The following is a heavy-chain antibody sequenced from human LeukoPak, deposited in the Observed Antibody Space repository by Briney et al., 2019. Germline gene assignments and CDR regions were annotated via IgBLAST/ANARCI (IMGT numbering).Heavy chain of an antibody. CDR3: ARHLPDSSGYYSDHFDY. Sequence: SETLSLTCTVSGGSISSYYWSWIRQPPGKGLEWIGYIYYSGSTNYNPSLKSRVTISVDTSKNQFSLKQSSVTAADTAVYYCARHLPDSSGYYSDHFDYWGQGTLVTVSS. V-gene: IGHV4-59*08. CDR2: IYYSGST. J-gene: IGHJ4*02. CDR1: GGSISSYY. D-gene: IGHD3-22*01.